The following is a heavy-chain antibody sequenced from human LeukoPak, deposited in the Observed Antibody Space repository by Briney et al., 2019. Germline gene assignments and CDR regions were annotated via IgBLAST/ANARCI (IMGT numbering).Heavy chain of an antibody. J-gene: IGHJ5*02. V-gene: IGHV1-18*01. CDR1: GYTFTGYG. CDR2: ISAYNGNT. CDR3: AREVSRNWFDP. Sequence: ASVKVSCTASGYTFTGYGISWVRQAPGQRLEWMGWISAYNGNTNYAQKLQGRVTMTTDTSTSTAYMELRSLRSDDTAVYYCAREVSRNWFDPWGQGTLVTVSS.